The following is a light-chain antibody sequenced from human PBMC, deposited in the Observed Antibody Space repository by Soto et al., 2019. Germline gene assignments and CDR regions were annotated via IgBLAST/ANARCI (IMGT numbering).Light chain of an antibody. Sequence: QSALTQPPSVSGSPGQSVTISCTGTSSDIGAYNYVSWYQHHPGKGPKLIIYYVTKRPSGVPDRFSGSKSGNTASLTISGLQAEDEADYYCFSYAGTSHWIFGGGTKLTVL. CDR2: YVT. CDR1: SSDIGAYNY. CDR3: FSYAGTSHWI. J-gene: IGLJ3*02. V-gene: IGLV2-11*01.